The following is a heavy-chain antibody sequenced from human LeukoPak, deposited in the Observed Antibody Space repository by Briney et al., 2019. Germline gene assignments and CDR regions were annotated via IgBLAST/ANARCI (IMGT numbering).Heavy chain of an antibody. J-gene: IGHJ4*02. CDR3: AREYSGYGSDY. V-gene: IGHV1-46*03. Sequence: ASVKVSCKASGYTFTSHYMHWVRQAPGQGLEWMGIINPSGGSTSYAQKFQGRVTMTRDTSTSTVYMELSSLRSEDTAVYYCAREYSGYGSDYWGQGTLVTVSS. CDR2: INPSGGST. CDR1: GYTFTSHY. D-gene: IGHD5-12*01.